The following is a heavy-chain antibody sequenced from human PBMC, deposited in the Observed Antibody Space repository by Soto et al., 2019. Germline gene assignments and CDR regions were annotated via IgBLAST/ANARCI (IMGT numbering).Heavy chain of an antibody. CDR1: GGSISSGGYY. Sequence: SETLSLTCTVSGGSISSGGYYWSWIRQHPGKGLEWIGYIYYSGSTYYNPSLKSRVTISVGTSKNQFSLKLSSVTAADTAVYYCARARITIFGVVIPPDYWGQGTLVTVSS. J-gene: IGHJ4*02. CDR3: ARARITIFGVVIPPDY. V-gene: IGHV4-31*03. CDR2: IYYSGST. D-gene: IGHD3-3*01.